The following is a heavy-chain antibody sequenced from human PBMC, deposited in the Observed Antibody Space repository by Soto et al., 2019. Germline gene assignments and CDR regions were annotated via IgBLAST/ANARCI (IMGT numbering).Heavy chain of an antibody. Sequence: EVQLVESGGGLVKPGGSLRLSCAASGFTFSNAWMSWVRQAPGKGLEWVGRIKSKTDGGTTDYAAPVKGRFTISRDDSKNTLYLQMNSLKTEDTAVYYCTTGFGGVIDKKRRFDYWGQGTLVTVSS. CDR2: IKSKTDGGTT. CDR1: GFTFSNAW. J-gene: IGHJ4*02. D-gene: IGHD3-16*02. V-gene: IGHV3-15*01. CDR3: TTGFGGVIDKKRRFDY.